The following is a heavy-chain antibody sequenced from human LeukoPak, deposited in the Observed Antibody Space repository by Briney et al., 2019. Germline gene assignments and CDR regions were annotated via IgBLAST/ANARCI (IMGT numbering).Heavy chain of an antibody. CDR3: ARHQCSGTRCYNFYFYGMDV. CDR2: IYYSTST. J-gene: IGHJ6*02. Sequence: PSETLSLTCTVSGGSITSSIDYWGWVRQPPGKGLEWIATIYYSTSTQYNPSLKSRVTMSVDTSKNQFSLKLSSMTAADTAVYYCARHQCSGTRCYNFYFYGMDVWGQGTTVTVSS. V-gene: IGHV4-39*01. D-gene: IGHD2-2*02. CDR1: GGSITSSIDY.